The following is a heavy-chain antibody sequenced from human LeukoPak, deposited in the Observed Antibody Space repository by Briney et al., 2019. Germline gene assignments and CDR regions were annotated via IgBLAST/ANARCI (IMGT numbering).Heavy chain of an antibody. J-gene: IGHJ3*02. D-gene: IGHD1-26*01. CDR2: IYHSGST. CDR1: GGSISSSNW. V-gene: IGHV4-4*02. CDR3: ARSGSYNRAFDI. Sequence: SETLSLTCAVSGGSISSSNWWSWVRQPPGKGLEWIGGIYHSGSTNYNPSLKSRVTISVDKSKNQFSLTLSSVTAAETAVYYCARSGSYNRAFDIWGQGTMVTVSS.